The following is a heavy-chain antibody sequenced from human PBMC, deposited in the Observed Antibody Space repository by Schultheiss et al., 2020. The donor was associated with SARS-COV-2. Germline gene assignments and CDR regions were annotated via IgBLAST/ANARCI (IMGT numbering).Heavy chain of an antibody. Sequence: GGSLRLSCAASGFTFSSYAMHWVRQAPGKGLEWVAVISYDGSNKYYADSVKGRFTISRDNSKNTLYLQMYSLRAEDTAVYYCARDDSSGYYYGKIDYWGQGTLVTVSS. J-gene: IGHJ4*02. CDR2: ISYDGSNK. V-gene: IGHV3-30*04. D-gene: IGHD3-22*01. CDR3: ARDDSSGYYYGKIDY. CDR1: GFTFSSYA.